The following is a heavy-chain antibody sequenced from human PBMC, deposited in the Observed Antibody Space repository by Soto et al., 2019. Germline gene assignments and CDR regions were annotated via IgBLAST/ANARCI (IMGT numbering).Heavy chain of an antibody. CDR2: INAANGNT. V-gene: IGHV1-3*01. CDR3: ARDPGDY. Sequence: QVQLVQSGAEVKKPGASVKVSCKASGYTFTVFTIHWVRQAPGQRLEWMGWINAANGNTKYSQKFQSRVTITGDTSASTAYMELSSLRSEDTAVYYCARDPGDYRGQGTLVTVSS. CDR1: GYTFTVFT. D-gene: IGHD3-10*01. J-gene: IGHJ4*02.